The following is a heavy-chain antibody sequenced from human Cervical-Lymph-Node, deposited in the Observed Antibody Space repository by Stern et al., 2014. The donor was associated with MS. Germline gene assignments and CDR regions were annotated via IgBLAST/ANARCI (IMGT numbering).Heavy chain of an antibody. Sequence: VQLLESGPGLVKPSETLSLTCTVSGGSISSSSYYWGWIRQPPGKGLEWIGSIFYRGTTYYNPPLKSRFTISVAPPKNHFSLKLSSVTAADTAVYYCALDSLGDTAMVESFDYWGQGTLVTVSS. CDR3: ALDSLGDTAMVESFDY. V-gene: IGHV4-39*01. CDR2: IFYRGTT. D-gene: IGHD5-18*01. J-gene: IGHJ4*02. CDR1: GGSISSSSYY.